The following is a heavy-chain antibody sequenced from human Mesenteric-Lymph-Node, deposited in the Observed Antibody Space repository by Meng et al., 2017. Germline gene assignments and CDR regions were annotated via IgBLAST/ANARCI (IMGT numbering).Heavy chain of an antibody. Sequence: EGAGPGWVTPYQTLFLPCIGSGGSISSGGSYWGWIRQHPGKGLEWIGYIPSSGSTYYNPSLRSRLTISVDTSKNQFSLKLSSVTAADTAVYYCARASYGSGSPLGESWFDPWGQGTLVTVSS. CDR2: IPSSGST. D-gene: IGHD3-10*01. J-gene: IGHJ5*02. V-gene: IGHV4-31*03. CDR1: GGSISSGGSY. CDR3: ARASYGSGSPLGESWFDP.